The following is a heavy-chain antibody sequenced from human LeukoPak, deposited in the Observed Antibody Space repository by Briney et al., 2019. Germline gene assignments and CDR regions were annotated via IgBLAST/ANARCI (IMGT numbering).Heavy chain of an antibody. J-gene: IGHJ4*02. V-gene: IGHV4-39*07. D-gene: IGHD3-9*01. Sequence: PSETLSLTCTVSGGSISSSSYYWGWIRQPPGKGLEWIGSIYYSGSTYYNPSLKSRVTISVDTSKNQFSLKLSSVTAADTAVYYCATYYDILTGYYGFDYWGQGTLVTVSS. CDR3: ATYYDILTGYYGFDY. CDR2: IYYSGST. CDR1: GGSISSSSYY.